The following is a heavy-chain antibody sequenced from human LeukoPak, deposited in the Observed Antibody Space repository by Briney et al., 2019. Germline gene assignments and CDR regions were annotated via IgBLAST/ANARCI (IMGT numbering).Heavy chain of an antibody. CDR3: ARGAGYYYDSSGFYYRWFDP. J-gene: IGHJ5*02. D-gene: IGHD3-22*01. V-gene: IGHV1-18*01. Sequence: SVKLSCKASGYTFTYYGITWVRQAPGQGDEWIGWICTHNGNTSYAHNLQGRATMTTDTSTSAAYMELRSLRSDDTAVYYCARGAGYYYDSSGFYYRWFDPWGQGTLVTVSS. CDR2: ICTHNGNT. CDR1: GYTFTYYG.